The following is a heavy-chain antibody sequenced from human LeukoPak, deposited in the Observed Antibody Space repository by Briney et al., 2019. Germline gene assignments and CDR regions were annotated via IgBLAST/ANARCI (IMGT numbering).Heavy chain of an antibody. J-gene: IGHJ4*02. CDR1: GYTFTSYA. CDR2: INTNTGNP. CDR3: ARVSRSGFGDRWTSYFDY. V-gene: IGHV7-4-1*02. Sequence: ASVKVSCKASGYTFTSYAMNWVRQAPGQGLEWMGWINTNTGNPTYAQGFTGRFVFSLDTSVSTAYLQISSLKAADTAVYYCARVSRSGFGDRWTSYFDYWGQGTLVTVSS. D-gene: IGHD3-10*01.